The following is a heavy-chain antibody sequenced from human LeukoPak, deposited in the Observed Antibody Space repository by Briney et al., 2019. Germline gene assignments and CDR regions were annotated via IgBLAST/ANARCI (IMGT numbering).Heavy chain of an antibody. CDR2: ISNTGDFI. J-gene: IGHJ3*02. CDR1: GLTFSDEY. CDR3: AKLTTRRALDI. D-gene: IGHD1-14*01. V-gene: IGHV3-11*01. Sequence: PGGSLRLSCAASGLTFSDEYMSWIRQAPGKGLEWVSYISNTGDFIAYADSVKGRFTMSRDNAKNSLYLQMNSLRAEDAAAYYCAKLTTRRALDIWGQGTMVTVSS.